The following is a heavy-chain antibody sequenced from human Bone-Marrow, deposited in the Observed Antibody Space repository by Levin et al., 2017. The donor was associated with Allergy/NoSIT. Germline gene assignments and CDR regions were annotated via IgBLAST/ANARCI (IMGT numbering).Heavy chain of an antibody. CDR3: AHRGVAVAVRAFDY. CDR1: GFSLSTSGVG. V-gene: IGHV2-5*02. CDR2: IYWDDDQ. Sequence: ESGPTLVKPTQTLTLTCTFSGFSLSTSGVGVGWIRQPPGKALEWLAVIYWDDDQRYSPSLKSRLTITKDTSKNQVVLTMTNVDPVDTDTYYCAHRGVAVAVRAFDYWGQGTLVTVSS. D-gene: IGHD6-19*01. J-gene: IGHJ4*02.